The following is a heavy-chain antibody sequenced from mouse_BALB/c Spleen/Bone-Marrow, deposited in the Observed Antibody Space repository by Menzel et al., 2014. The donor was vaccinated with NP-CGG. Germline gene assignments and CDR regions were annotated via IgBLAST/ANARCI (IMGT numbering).Heavy chain of an antibody. CDR1: GYTFTSYW. V-gene: IGHV1S41*01. J-gene: IGHJ4*01. D-gene: IGHD1-1*01. Sequence: DLVKHGASVELSCKASGYTFTSYWINWVKQWPGQGLEWIGRIATGSGKTYSDEMFKGKATLTVDTYSSTDYIQLISLSSVDSAVYDCARSYYCRAMDYWVKEPQSPAPQ. CDR2: IATGSGKT. CDR3: ARSYYCRAMDY.